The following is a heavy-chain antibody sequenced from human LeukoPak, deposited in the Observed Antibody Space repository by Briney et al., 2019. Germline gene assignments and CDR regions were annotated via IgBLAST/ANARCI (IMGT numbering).Heavy chain of an antibody. CDR3: ARERWAYYYGSGSFDY. CDR1: GYTFTSYG. V-gene: IGHV1-69*04. J-gene: IGHJ4*02. D-gene: IGHD3-10*01. Sequence: ASVKVSCKASGYTFTSYGISWVRQAPGQGLEWMGRIIPILGIANYAQKFQGRVTITADKSTSTAYMELSSLRSEDTAVYYCARERWAYYYGSGSFDYWGQGTLVTVSS. CDR2: IIPILGIA.